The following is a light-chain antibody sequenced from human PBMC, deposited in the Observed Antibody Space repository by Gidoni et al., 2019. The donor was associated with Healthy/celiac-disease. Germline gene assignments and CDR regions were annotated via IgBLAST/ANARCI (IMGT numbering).Light chain of an antibody. CDR2: GAS. CDR3: QQYNNWPPVYT. V-gene: IGKV3-15*01. J-gene: IGKJ2*01. CDR1: QSVSSN. Sequence: EIVMTQSPATLSVSPGERATLSCRASQSVSSNLAWYQQKPGQAPRLLIYGASTRATGIPARFSGSGYGTEFTLTISSLQSEEFAVYYCQQYNNWPPVYTFGQXTKLEIK.